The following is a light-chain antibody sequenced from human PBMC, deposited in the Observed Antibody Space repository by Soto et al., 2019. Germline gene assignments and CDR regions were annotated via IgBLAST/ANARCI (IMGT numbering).Light chain of an antibody. Sequence: QSVLTQPPSVSAAPGRRVTISCFGSGSNIGNNFVSWYQQFPGTSPKLLIYDNNKRPSGIPGRFSGSKSGTSATLDITGLQTGDEADYYCGTWDNSLDAYVFGAGTKV. CDR1: GSNIGNNF. CDR2: DNN. V-gene: IGLV1-51*01. CDR3: GTWDNSLDAYV. J-gene: IGLJ1*01.